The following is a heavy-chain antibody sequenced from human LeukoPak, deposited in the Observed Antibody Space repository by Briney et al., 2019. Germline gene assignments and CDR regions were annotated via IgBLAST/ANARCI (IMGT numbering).Heavy chain of an antibody. Sequence: ASVKVSCXASGYTFTSYDINWVRQATGQGLEWMGWMNPNSGNTGYAQKFRGRVTMTRNTSISTAYMELSSLRSEDTAVYYCARAGRANYYGSGSPGGNWFDPWGQGTLVTVSS. CDR2: MNPNSGNT. CDR1: GYTFTSYD. V-gene: IGHV1-8*01. D-gene: IGHD3-10*01. J-gene: IGHJ5*02. CDR3: ARAGRANYYGSGSPGGNWFDP.